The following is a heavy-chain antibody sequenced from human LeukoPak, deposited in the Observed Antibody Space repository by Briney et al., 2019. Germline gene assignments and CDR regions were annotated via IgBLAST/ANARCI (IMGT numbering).Heavy chain of an antibody. CDR2: INPNSGGT. CDR1: GYTLTSYY. Sequence: GASVKVSCKASGYTLTSYYMHWVRQAPGQGLEWMGWINPNSGGTNYAQKFQGRVTMTRDTSISTAYMELSRLRSDDMAVYYSARVGDDFWSGYYDWGQGTLVTVSS. J-gene: IGHJ4*02. CDR3: ARVGDDFWSGYYD. V-gene: IGHV1-2*02. D-gene: IGHD3-3*01.